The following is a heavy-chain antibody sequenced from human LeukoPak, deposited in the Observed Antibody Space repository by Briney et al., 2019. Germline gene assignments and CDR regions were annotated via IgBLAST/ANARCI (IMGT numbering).Heavy chain of an antibody. CDR3: ATDGSDYGDYVWYMDV. D-gene: IGHD4-17*01. J-gene: IGHJ6*03. Sequence: GGSLRLSCAASGFTFSSYWMSWVRQAPGKGLEWVANIKQDGSEKYYVDSVKGRFTISRDNAKNSLYLQMNSLRAEDTAVYYCATDGSDYGDYVWYMDVWGKGTTVTVSS. CDR2: IKQDGSEK. CDR1: GFTFSSYW. V-gene: IGHV3-7*01.